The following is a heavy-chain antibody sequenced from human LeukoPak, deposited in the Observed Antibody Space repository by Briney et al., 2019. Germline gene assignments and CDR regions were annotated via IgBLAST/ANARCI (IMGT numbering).Heavy chain of an antibody. D-gene: IGHD4-17*01. CDR3: ASADDYGDYVGYYYYMDV. CDR2: IIPIFGTA. J-gene: IGHJ6*03. V-gene: IGHV1-69*05. CDR1: GGTFSSYA. Sequence: SVKVSCKASGGTFSSYAISWVRQAPGQGLEWMGGIIPIFGTANYAQKFQGRVTMTTDESTSTAYMELSSLRSEDTAVYYCASADDYGDYVGYYYYMDVWGKGTTVTVSS.